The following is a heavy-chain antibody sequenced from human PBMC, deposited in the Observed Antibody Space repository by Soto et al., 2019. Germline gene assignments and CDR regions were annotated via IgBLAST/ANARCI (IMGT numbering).Heavy chain of an antibody. D-gene: IGHD2-15*01. CDR3: NIDLWRIAVVVGSTGYFNP. CDR2: IKSKSDGGTT. V-gene: IGHV3-15*01. CDR1: GFTFSDAW. Sequence: GGSLRLSCAASGFTFSDAWMSWVRQAPGKGLDWVGRIKSKSDGGTTEYAAPVRGRFTISRDDSKNTLYLQMNSLKTEDTAVYYCNIDLWRIAVVVGSTGYFNPWGQGTPVTVSS. J-gene: IGHJ5*02.